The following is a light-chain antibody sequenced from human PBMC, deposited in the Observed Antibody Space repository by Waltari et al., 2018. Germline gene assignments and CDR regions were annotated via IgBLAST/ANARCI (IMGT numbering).Light chain of an antibody. CDR2: GAS. J-gene: IGKJ4*01. Sequence: DIQMTQSPSSLSASVGDRVTIPCRASQGISNSLAWYQQKPGTVPKLLIYGASTLQSGVTSRFSGSGSGTDFTLTISSLQPEDVATYYCQKYNSAPEITFGGGTKVEIK. V-gene: IGKV1-27*01. CDR1: QGISNS. CDR3: QKYNSAPEIT.